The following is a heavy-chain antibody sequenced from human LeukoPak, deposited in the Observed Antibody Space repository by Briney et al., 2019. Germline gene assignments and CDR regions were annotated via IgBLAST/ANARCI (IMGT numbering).Heavy chain of an antibody. J-gene: IGHJ4*02. D-gene: IGHD3-10*01. Sequence: GGSLRLSCTVSGFTVSSNSMSWVRQAPGKGLEWVSFIYSDNTHYSDSVKGRFTISRDNSKNTLYLQMNSLRAEDTAVYYCAKDKGYYGSGSYPVPDYWGQGTLVTVSS. V-gene: IGHV3-66*03. CDR1: GFTVSSNS. CDR2: IYSDNT. CDR3: AKDKGYYGSGSYPVPDY.